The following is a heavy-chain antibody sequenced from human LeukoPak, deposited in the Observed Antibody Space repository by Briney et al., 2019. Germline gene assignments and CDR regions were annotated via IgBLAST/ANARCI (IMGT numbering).Heavy chain of an antibody. V-gene: IGHV1-8*03. D-gene: IGHD3-10*01. CDR2: MNPNSGNT. J-gene: IGHJ6*03. CDR1: GYTFTSYD. CDR3: ARAVRGTMVRGVAYYYYMDV. Sequence: ASVKVSCKASGYTFTSYDINWVRQATGQGLEWMGWMNPNSGNTGYAQKFQGRVTITRNTSISTAYTELSSLRSEDTAVYYCARAVRGTMVRGVAYYYYMDVWGKGTTVTVSS.